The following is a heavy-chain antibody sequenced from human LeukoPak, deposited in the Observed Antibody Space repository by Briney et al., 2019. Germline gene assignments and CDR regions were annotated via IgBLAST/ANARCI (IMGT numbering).Heavy chain of an antibody. V-gene: IGHV4-34*01. CDR1: GGSFSGYY. D-gene: IGHD3-3*01. Sequence: SETLSLTCAVYGGSFSGYYWSWLRQPPGKGLEWIGEINHSGSTNYNPSLKSRVTISVDTSKNQFSLKLSSVTAADAAVYYCAREKVDLRAFDIWGRGTMVTVS. J-gene: IGHJ3*02. CDR2: INHSGST. CDR3: AREKVDLRAFDI.